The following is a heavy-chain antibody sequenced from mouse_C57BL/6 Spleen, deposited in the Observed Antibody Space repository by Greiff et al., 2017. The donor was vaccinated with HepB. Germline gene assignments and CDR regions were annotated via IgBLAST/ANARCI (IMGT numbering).Heavy chain of an antibody. D-gene: IGHD1-1*01. CDR1: GYAFSSYW. Sequence: VKLMESGAELVKPGASVKISCKASGYAFSSYWMNWVKQRPGKGLEWIGQIYPGDGDTNYNGKFKGKATLTADKSSSTAYMQLSSLTSEDSAVYFCARSGGFITTVVDSRYFDYWGQGTTLTVSS. CDR3: ARSGGFITTVVDSRYFDY. CDR2: IYPGDGDT. J-gene: IGHJ2*01. V-gene: IGHV1-80*01.